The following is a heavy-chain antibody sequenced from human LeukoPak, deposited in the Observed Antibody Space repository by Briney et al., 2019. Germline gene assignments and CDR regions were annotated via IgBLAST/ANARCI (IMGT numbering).Heavy chain of an antibody. CDR1: GLTFSSHW. V-gene: IGHV3-74*01. CDR3: AAEASAWSAFDI. D-gene: IGHD6-19*01. Sequence: GGSLTLSCAASGLTFSSHWMFWVRQAPGKGLVGVSQTDHDGKNTGYADSVKGRFTISRDNAKNTLYLQMNSLRAEDTAVYYCAAEASAWSAFDIWGQGTLVTVSA. J-gene: IGHJ3*02. CDR2: TDHDGKNT.